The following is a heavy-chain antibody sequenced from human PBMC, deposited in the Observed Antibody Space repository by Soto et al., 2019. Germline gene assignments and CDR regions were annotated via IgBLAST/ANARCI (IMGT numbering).Heavy chain of an antibody. J-gene: IGHJ4*02. Sequence: GGSLRLSCAASGFTFSSYAMNWVRQAPGKGLEWVSAISGSGDSTYYADSVKGRFTISRDNSKNTLYLQMNNLRAEDTALYYCAKSYTSGWYYFDYWGQGTLVTVSS. CDR3: AKSYTSGWYYFDY. D-gene: IGHD6-19*01. V-gene: IGHV3-23*01. CDR2: ISGSGDST. CDR1: GFTFSSYA.